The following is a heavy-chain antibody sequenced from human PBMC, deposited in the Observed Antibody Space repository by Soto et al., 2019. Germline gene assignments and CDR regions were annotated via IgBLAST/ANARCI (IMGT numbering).Heavy chain of an antibody. CDR2: FDPEDGET. CDR1: GYTLTEFL. D-gene: IGHD7-27*01. J-gene: IGHJ4*02. V-gene: IGHV1-24*01. Sequence: ASVKVSCKVSGYTLTEFLMHWVRQAPGKGLEWMGGFDPEDGETIYAQKFQGRVTMTEDTSTDTAYMELNSLRAEDTAIYYCAKVGLNWGSDYWGQGTLVTVSS. CDR3: AKVGLNWGSDY.